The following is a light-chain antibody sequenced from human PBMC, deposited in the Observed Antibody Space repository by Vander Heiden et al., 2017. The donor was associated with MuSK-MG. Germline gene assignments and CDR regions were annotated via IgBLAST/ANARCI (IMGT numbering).Light chain of an antibody. CDR3: SSYTSSSTLS. CDR2: DVS. J-gene: IGLJ1*01. V-gene: IGLV2-14*01. CDR1: SSDVGGYNY. Sequence: QSALTQPASVSGSPGQSITISCTGTSSDVGGYNYVSWYQQHPGKAPNLMIYDVSNRPAGGSNRFSGSKSGNTASLTISGRQAEDEADYYCSSYTSSSTLSFGTGTKVTVL.